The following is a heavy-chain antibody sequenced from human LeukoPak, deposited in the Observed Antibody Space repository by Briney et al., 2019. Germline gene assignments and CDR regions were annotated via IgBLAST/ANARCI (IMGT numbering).Heavy chain of an antibody. Sequence: GGSLRLSCAASGFTFSSYAMSWVRQAPGKALEWVSAISASGSSTYYADSVKGQFTISRDNSKNTLYLQMNSLRAEDTALYYCTRRVGGTPDYWGLGTLVTVSS. CDR1: GFTFSSYA. CDR2: ISASGSST. D-gene: IGHD1-26*01. CDR3: TRRVGGTPDY. J-gene: IGHJ4*02. V-gene: IGHV3-23*01.